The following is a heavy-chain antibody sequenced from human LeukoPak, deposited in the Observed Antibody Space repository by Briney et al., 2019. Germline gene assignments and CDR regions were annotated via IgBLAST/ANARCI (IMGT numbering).Heavy chain of an antibody. CDR1: GYTFTSYD. V-gene: IGHV1-8*01. D-gene: IGHD6-19*01. CDR3: ARAPVAGNYYYGMDV. CDR2: MNPNSGNT. J-gene: IGHJ6*02. Sequence: GASVKVSCKASGYTFTSYDINWVRQATGQGLEWMGWMNPNSGNTGYAQKFQGRVTMTRNTSISTAYMELSSLRSEDTAVYYYARAPVAGNYYYGMDVWGQGTTVTVSS.